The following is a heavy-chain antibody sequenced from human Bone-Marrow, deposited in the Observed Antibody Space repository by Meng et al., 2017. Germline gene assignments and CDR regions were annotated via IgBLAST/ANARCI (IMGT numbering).Heavy chain of an antibody. V-gene: IGHV4-34*01. CDR3: ARVGVVVITPNWFDP. CDR2: INHSGST. J-gene: IGHJ5*02. D-gene: IGHD3-22*01. Sequence: QVQLQQGGAGLLKPSETLSLPCVVYGGSFSGYYWSWIRQPPGKGLEWIGEINHSGSTNYNPSLKSRVTISVDTSKNQFSLKLSSVTAADTAVYYCARVGVVVITPNWFDPWGQGTLVTVSS. CDR1: GGSFSGYY.